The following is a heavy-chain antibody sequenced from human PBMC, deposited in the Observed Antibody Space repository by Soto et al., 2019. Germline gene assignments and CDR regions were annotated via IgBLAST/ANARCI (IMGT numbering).Heavy chain of an antibody. Sequence: GASVKVSCKASGYTFTGYYMHWVRQAPGQGLEWMGWINPNSGGTNYAQKFQGWVTMTRDTSISTAYMELSRLRSDDTAVYYCARVGFWSGSDYYGMDVWGQGTTVTVSS. D-gene: IGHD3-3*01. CDR2: INPNSGGT. J-gene: IGHJ6*02. CDR1: GYTFTGYY. V-gene: IGHV1-2*04. CDR3: ARVGFWSGSDYYGMDV.